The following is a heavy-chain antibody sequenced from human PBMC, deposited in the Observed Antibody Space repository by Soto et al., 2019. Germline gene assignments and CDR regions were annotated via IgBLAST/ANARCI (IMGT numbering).Heavy chain of an antibody. CDR1: GGTFSSYA. V-gene: IGHV1-69*12. CDR3: ASPSATVTTLYYYFDY. Sequence: QVQLVQSGAEVKKPGSSVKVSCKASGGTFSSYAISWVRQAPGQGLEWMGGIIPIFGTANYAQKFQGRVTITADESTGRAYRELSSLRSEDTAVYYCASPSATVTTLYYYFDYWGQGTLVTVSS. D-gene: IGHD4-17*01. J-gene: IGHJ4*02. CDR2: IIPIFGTA.